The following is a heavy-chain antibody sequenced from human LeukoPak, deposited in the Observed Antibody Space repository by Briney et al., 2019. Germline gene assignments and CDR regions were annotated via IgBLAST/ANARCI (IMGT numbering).Heavy chain of an antibody. Sequence: GGSLRLSCAASGFTFSSYSMNWVRQAPGKGLEWVAVIWYDGSNKYYADSVKGRFTISRDNSKNTLYLQMNSLRAEDTAVYYCARTLSYCSGGSCYRRGSYYYYYGMDVWGQGTTVTVSS. J-gene: IGHJ6*02. CDR1: GFTFSSYS. CDR3: ARTLSYCSGGSCYRRGSYYYYYGMDV. CDR2: IWYDGSNK. V-gene: IGHV3-33*08. D-gene: IGHD2-15*01.